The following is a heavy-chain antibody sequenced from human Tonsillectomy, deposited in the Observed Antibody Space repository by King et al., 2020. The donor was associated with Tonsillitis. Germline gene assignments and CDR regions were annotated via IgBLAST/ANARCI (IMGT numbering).Heavy chain of an antibody. D-gene: IGHD2-8*01. CDR1: GGSISSSSYD. J-gene: IGHJ4*02. Sequence: QLQESGPGLVKPSETLSLTCTVSGGSISSSSYDWGWIRQPPGKGLEWIGSIYYSGSTYYNPSLKSRVTISVDTAKHQFSLKLSSVTAADTAVYDCARLVYATEFDYWGQGTPVTVSS. V-gene: IGHV4-39*01. CDR2: IYYSGST. CDR3: ARLVYATEFDY.